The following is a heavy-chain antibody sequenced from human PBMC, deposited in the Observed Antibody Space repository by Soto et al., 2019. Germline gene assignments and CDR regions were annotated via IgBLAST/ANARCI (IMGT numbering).Heavy chain of an antibody. CDR1: AGTFSSYA. CDR3: ARDRVGGYDSSGYYWSYFDY. CDR2: IIPIFGTA. V-gene: IGHV1-69*13. Sequence: SVKVSCKASAGTFSSYAISWVRQAPGQGLEWMGGIIPIFGTANYAQKFQGRVTITADESTSTAYMELSSLRSEDTAVYYCARDRVGGYDSSGYYWSYFDYWGQGTLVTVSS. D-gene: IGHD3-22*01. J-gene: IGHJ4*02.